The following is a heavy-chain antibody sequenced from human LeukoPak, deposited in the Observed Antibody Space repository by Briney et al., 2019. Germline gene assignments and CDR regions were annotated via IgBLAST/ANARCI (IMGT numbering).Heavy chain of an antibody. V-gene: IGHV4-59*08. CDR2: MYYSGST. CDR3: ARRVTSNWFDP. D-gene: IGHD2-21*02. Sequence: SETLSLTCTVSGGSISSYYWSWIRQPPGKGLEWIGYMYYSGSTNYNPSLKSRVTISVDTSKNQFSLKLSSVTAAGTAVYYCARRVTSNWFDPWGQGTLVTVSS. CDR1: GGSISSYY. J-gene: IGHJ5*02.